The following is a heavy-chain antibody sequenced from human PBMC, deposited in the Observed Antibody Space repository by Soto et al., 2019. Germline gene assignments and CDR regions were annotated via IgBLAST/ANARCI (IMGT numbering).Heavy chain of an antibody. J-gene: IGHJ6*02. CDR3: AKDRYYYDSSGYIWGYYGMDV. CDR1: GGSISSSSDY. D-gene: IGHD3-22*01. CDR2: IYYSGST. V-gene: IGHV4-39*07. Sequence: SETLSLTCTVSGGSISSSSDYWGWIRQPPGKGLEWIGSIYYSGSTYYNPSLKSRVTISVDTSKNQFSLKLSSVTAEDTAVYYCAKDRYYYDSSGYIWGYYGMDVWGQGTTVTVSS.